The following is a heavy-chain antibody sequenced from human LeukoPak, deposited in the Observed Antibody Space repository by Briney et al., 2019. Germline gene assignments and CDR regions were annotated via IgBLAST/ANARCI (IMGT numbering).Heavy chain of an antibody. CDR3: ARGVAVAGYYFGY. V-gene: IGHV4-59*02. D-gene: IGHD6-19*01. CDR1: GGSVSSYY. Sequence: SETLSLTCTVSGGSVSSYYWSWIRQPPGKGLEWIGYIYYSGSTNYNPSLKSRVTISLDTSKNQFSLKLSSVPAADTAVYYCARGVAVAGYYFGYWGKGTLVTVSS. CDR2: IYYSGST. J-gene: IGHJ4*02.